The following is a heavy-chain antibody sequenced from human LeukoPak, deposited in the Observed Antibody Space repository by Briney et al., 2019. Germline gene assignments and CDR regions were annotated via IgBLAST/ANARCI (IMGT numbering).Heavy chain of an antibody. J-gene: IGHJ4*02. CDR1: GFTFSSYS. D-gene: IGHD6-13*01. CDR3: ARPPPGAAAGTPFDY. Sequence: GGSLRLSCAASGFTFSSYSMNWVRQAPGKGLEWVSSISSSSSYIYYADSVKGRFTISRDNAKNSLYLQMNSLRAEDTAVYYCARPPPGAAAGTPFDYWGQGTLVTVSS. CDR2: ISSSSSYI. V-gene: IGHV3-21*01.